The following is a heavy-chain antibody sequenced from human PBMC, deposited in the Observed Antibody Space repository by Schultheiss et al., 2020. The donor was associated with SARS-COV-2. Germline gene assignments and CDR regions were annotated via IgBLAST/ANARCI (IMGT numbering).Heavy chain of an antibody. CDR3: YRYGSYGMDV. D-gene: IGHD5-18*01. CDR1: GFTFSSYE. CDR2: ISSSSSYI. J-gene: IGHJ6*02. V-gene: IGHV3-21*04. Sequence: GGSLRLSCAASGFTFSSYEMNWVRQAPGKGLEWVSSISSSSSYIYYADSVKGRFTISRDNTKNSLYLQMNSLRAEDTAVYYCYRYGSYGMDVWGQGTTVTVSS.